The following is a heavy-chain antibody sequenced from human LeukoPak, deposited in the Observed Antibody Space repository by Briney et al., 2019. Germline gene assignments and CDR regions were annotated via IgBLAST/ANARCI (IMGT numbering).Heavy chain of an antibody. J-gene: IGHJ4*02. CDR3: ARGGIPDY. CDR2: FYYTGIT. CDR1: GGSISGRSYY. Sequence: SETLSLTCSVSGGSISGRSYYWGWIRQPPGKGLEWIGSFYYTGITYFNPSLKGRVTVSVDTSRKHFSLKLTSVTAADTAVYYCARGGIPDYWGQGILVTVSS. V-gene: IGHV4-39*07. D-gene: IGHD2-21*01.